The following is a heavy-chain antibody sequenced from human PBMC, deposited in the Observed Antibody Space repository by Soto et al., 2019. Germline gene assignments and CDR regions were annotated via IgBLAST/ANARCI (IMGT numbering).Heavy chain of an antibody. Sequence: GGSLRLSCTASGLSFSNTWMHWVREAPGKGLVWVSHINSDGITTTYADSVKGRFTISRDNTKNTVYLQMNSLRADDTAVYHCATDGSYAQKVWGHRTTLTV. CDR2: INSDGITT. CDR1: GLSFSNTW. D-gene: IGHD2-2*01. CDR3: ATDGSYAQKV. J-gene: IGHJ6*02. V-gene: IGHV3-74*03.